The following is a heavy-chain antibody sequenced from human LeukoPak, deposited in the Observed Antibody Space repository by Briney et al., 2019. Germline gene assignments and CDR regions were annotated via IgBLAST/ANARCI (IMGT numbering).Heavy chain of an antibody. J-gene: IGHJ4*02. D-gene: IGHD1-26*01. V-gene: IGHV3-13*01. Sequence: GGSLRLSCAASGFTFSSYDMHWVRQATGKGLEWVSAIGTAGDTYYPGSAKGRFTISRDNAKNSLYLQMNSLRAEDTAVYYCARAVAEWELLPHYFDYWGQGTLVTVSS. CDR2: IGTAGDT. CDR1: GFTFSSYD. CDR3: ARAVAEWELLPHYFDY.